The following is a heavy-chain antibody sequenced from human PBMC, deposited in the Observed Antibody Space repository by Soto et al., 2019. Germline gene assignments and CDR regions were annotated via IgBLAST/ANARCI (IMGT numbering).Heavy chain of an antibody. V-gene: IGHV4-38-2*01. CDR3: AKIADFDY. CDR2: VYQSGST. CDR1: GDSISSGFY. J-gene: IGHJ4*02. Sequence: LSLTCAVSGDSISSGFYWTWIRQPPGKGLEWIGSVYQSGSTHYNPSLKSRVTISVDTSKNQFSLKMISVTASDTAVFYCAKIADFDYWGPGTLVTVSS.